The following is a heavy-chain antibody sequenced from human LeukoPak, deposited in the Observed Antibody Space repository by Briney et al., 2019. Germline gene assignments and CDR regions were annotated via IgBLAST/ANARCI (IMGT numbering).Heavy chain of an antibody. CDR2: ISAYNGNT. V-gene: IGHV1-18*01. Sequence: GASVKVSCKASGYTFTSYGISWVRQAPGQGLEWMGWISAYNGNTNYAQKIQGRVTITTDKSTSTAYMELRSLRSDDTAVYYCARGSSNYDFWSGYLWYFDYWGQGTLVTVSS. D-gene: IGHD3-3*01. CDR1: GYTFTSYG. CDR3: ARGSSNYDFWSGYLWYFDY. J-gene: IGHJ4*02.